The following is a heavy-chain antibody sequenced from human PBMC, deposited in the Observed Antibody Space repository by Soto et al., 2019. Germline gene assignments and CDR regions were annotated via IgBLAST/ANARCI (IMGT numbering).Heavy chain of an antibody. CDR1: GGSISSGGYS. D-gene: IGHD3-22*01. CDR3: GGGGDDSSGYFPDY. Sequence: SETLSLTCAVSGGSISSGGYSWSWIRQPPGKGLEWIGYIYHSGSTYYNPSLKSRVTISVGRSKNQFSLKLSSVTAAETAVYYCGGGGDDSSGYFPDYWGQGTLVTVSS. CDR2: IYHSGST. J-gene: IGHJ4*02. V-gene: IGHV4-30-2*01.